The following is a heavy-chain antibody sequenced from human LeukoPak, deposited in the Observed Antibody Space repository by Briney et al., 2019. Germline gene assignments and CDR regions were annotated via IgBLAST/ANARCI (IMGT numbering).Heavy chain of an antibody. CDR1: GFTFSDYY. CDR2: ISSSGSTI. Sequence: GGSLRLSCAASGFTFSDYYMSWIRQAPGQGLEWVSYISSSGSTIYYADSVKGRFTISRDNAKNSLYLQMNSLRAEDTAVYYCARDANGYSGYDPFDYWGQGTLVTVSS. V-gene: IGHV3-11*04. D-gene: IGHD5-12*01. J-gene: IGHJ4*02. CDR3: ARDANGYSGYDPFDY.